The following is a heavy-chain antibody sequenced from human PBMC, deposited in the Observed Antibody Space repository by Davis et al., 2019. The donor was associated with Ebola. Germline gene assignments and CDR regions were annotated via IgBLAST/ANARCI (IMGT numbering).Heavy chain of an antibody. V-gene: IGHV3-23*01. CDR3: AKGGTLADGLGD. CDR2: ISGDGTST. Sequence: GESLKISCAASGLTFNNYAMTWVRQAPGKGLEWVSAISGDGTSTYCADSVKGRSTISRDNSKNTVYLQMNSLRAEDTAIYYCAKGGTLADGLGDWGQGTLVTVSS. J-gene: IGHJ4*02. CDR1: GLTFNNYA. D-gene: IGHD3-16*01.